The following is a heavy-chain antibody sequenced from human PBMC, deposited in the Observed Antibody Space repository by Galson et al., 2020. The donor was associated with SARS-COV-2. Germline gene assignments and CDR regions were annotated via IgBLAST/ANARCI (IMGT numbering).Heavy chain of an antibody. J-gene: IGHJ6*03. Sequence: GESMKISCAASEFSFSNNAMHWVRQAPGKGLEWVAVISYDGSNKYYADSVKGRFTISRDNPKNTLYLQMNSLRAEDTAVYYCARNGQFCISTKCYLNYYYYMDGWCKVTTVTVSS. V-gene: IGHV3-30-3*01. D-gene: IGHD2-2*01. CDR2: ISYDGSNK. CDR1: EFSFSNNA. CDR3: ARNGQFCISTKCYLNYYYYMDG.